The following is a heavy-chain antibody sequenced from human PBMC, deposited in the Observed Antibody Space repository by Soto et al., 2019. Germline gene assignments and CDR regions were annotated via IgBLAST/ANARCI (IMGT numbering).Heavy chain of an antibody. CDR2: INAGNGNT. CDR1: GYTFTSYA. Sequence: ASVKVSCKASGYTFTSYAMHWVRQAPGQRLEWMGWINAGNGNTKYSQKFQGRVTITRDTSASTAYMELSSLRSEDTAVYYCARDPSSSWYWYFDLWGRGTLVTVSS. CDR3: ARDPSSSWYWYFDL. V-gene: IGHV1-3*01. D-gene: IGHD6-13*01. J-gene: IGHJ2*01.